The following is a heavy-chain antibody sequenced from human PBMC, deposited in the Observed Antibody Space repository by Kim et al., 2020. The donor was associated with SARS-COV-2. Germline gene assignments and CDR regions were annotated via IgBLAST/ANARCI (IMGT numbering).Heavy chain of an antibody. CDR3: AKSFSVSYFGYDY. CDR1: GFTFNTYY. J-gene: IGHJ4*02. Sequence: GGSLRLSCAASGFTFNTYYMRWIRQAPGKGLEWVADITNDGSNKYYADSVKGRFTISRDNSKNTLYLQMNSLRIEDTAVYYCAKSFSVSYFGYDYWGQGTLVTVSS. D-gene: IGHD1-26*01. CDR2: ITNDGSNK. V-gene: IGHV3-30*18.